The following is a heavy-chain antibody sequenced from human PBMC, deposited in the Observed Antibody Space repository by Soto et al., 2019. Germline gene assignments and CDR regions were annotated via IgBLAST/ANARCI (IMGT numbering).Heavy chain of an antibody. CDR1: GFTFTSSA. CDR3: AADTLIGSIAAAVTPDQLSWFDP. D-gene: IGHD6-13*01. J-gene: IGHJ5*02. Sequence: QMQLVQSGPEVKKPGTSVKVSCKASGFTFTSSAVQWVRQARGQRLEWIGWIVVGSGNTNYAQKFQERVTITRDMSTSTAYMELSSLRSEDTAVYYCAADTLIGSIAAAVTPDQLSWFDPWGQGTLVTVSS. V-gene: IGHV1-58*01. CDR2: IVVGSGNT.